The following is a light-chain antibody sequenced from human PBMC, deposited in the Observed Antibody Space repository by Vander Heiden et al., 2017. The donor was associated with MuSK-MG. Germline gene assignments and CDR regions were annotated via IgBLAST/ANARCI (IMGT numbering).Light chain of an antibody. CDR1: QSVYSK. Sequence: EIVMTQSPATLSVSPGERATLSCRASQSVYSKLAWYQQKPGQAPRLLIHGAFNRANGIPDRFNGSGSGTDFTLTSNSRQSEDFAVYFWQQDSSLFTFGQGTRLXIK. CDR2: GAF. CDR3: QQDSSLFT. V-gene: IGKV3-15*01. J-gene: IGKJ5*01.